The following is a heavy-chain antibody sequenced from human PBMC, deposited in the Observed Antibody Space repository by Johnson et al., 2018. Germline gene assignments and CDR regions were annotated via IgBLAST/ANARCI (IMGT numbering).Heavy chain of an antibody. J-gene: IGHJ3*02. V-gene: IGHV3-73*01. D-gene: IGHD1-26*01. CDR3: TRHRSGTGDAFDI. CDR2: IRSKANSYAT. CDR1: GLIFSGST. Sequence: VQLQESGGGLVQPGGSLKLSCAASGLIFSGSTMHWVRQASGKGLEWVGRIRSKANSYATAYAASVKGRFTISRDDSKNTAYLQMNSLKTEDTAVYYCTRHRSGTGDAFDIWGQGTMVTVSS.